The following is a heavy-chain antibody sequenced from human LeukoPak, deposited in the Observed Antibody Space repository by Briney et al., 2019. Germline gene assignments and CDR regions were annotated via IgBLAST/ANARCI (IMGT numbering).Heavy chain of an antibody. CDR1: GYTFTSYG. D-gene: IGHD2-2*01. Sequence: ASVKVSCKASGYTFTSYGISWVRQAPGQGLEWMGWISAYNGNTNYAQKFQGRVTITRNTSISTAYMELSSLRSEDAAVYYCARGRRGYQLLTYYYYMDVWGKGTTVTVSS. J-gene: IGHJ6*03. V-gene: IGHV1-18*01. CDR2: ISAYNGNT. CDR3: ARGRRGYQLLTYYYYMDV.